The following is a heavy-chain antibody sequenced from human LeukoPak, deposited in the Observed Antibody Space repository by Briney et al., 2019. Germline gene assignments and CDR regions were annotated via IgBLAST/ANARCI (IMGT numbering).Heavy chain of an antibody. V-gene: IGHV3-30*02. CDR3: AKDPLSSSWQTYFDY. CDR1: GFTFSDYY. Sequence: GGSLRLSCAASGFTFSDYYMSWVRQAPGKGLEWVAFIRYDGSNKYYADSVKGRFTISRDNSKNTLYLQMNSLRAEDTAVYYCAKDPLSSSWQTYFDYWGQGTLVTVSS. J-gene: IGHJ4*02. D-gene: IGHD6-13*01. CDR2: IRYDGSNK.